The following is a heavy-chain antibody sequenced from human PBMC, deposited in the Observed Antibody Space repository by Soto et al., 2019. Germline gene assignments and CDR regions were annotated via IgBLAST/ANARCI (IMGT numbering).Heavy chain of an antibody. CDR2: LYDVDGT. CDR1: GLTVSGKKY. J-gene: IGHJ3*02. CDR3: ASWHLREHAYDI. Sequence: DVQLVESGGGLIQPGESLRLSCAAFGLTVSGKKYMAWVRQAPGKGLEWISALYDVDGTYYADSVKGRFTTSRDSSKTTVYLQLNSLRPDDTAVYYCASWHLREHAYDIWGQVTTVTVSS. D-gene: IGHD4-17*01. V-gene: IGHV3-53*01.